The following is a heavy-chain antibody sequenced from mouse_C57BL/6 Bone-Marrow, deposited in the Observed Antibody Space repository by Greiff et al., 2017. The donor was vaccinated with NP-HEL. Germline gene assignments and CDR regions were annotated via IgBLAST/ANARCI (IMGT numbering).Heavy chain of an antibody. J-gene: IGHJ4*01. CDR3: AREGLGVFYYYAMDY. V-gene: IGHV1-69*01. D-gene: IGHD2-4*01. CDR1: GYTFTSYW. Sequence: QVHVKQPGAELVMPGASVKLSCKASGYTFTSYWMHWVKQRPGQGLEWIGEIDPSDSYTNYNQKFKGKSTLTVDKSSSTAYMQLSSLTSEDSAVYYCAREGLGVFYYYAMDYWGQGTSVTVSS. CDR2: IDPSDSYT.